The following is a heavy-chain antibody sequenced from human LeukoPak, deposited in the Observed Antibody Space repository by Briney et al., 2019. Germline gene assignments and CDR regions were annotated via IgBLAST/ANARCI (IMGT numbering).Heavy chain of an antibody. CDR2: ISGSGGST. J-gene: IGHJ4*02. Sequence: PGGSLRLSCAASGFTFSSYAMSWVRQAPGKGLEWVAGISGSGGSTYHADSVKGRFTISRDNSKNTLSLQMNSLRAEDTAVYYCAKDLSSAVAGYWGQGTLVTVSS. V-gene: IGHV3-23*01. CDR1: GFTFSSYA. D-gene: IGHD6-19*01. CDR3: AKDLSSAVAGY.